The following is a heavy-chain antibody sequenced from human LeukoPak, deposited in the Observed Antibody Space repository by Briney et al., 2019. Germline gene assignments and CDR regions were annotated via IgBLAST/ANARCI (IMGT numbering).Heavy chain of an antibody. V-gene: IGHV1-18*04. CDR2: IGAYNGNT. Sequence: ASVKVSCKTSGYTFTSYGMSWVRQAPGQGLEWMGWIGAYNGNTNYAQRLQGRVTMTTDTSTSTVYMELKSLISDDTAIYYYARRKNWSYEGFDPWGQGTLVTVSS. J-gene: IGHJ5*02. CDR1: GYTFTSYG. D-gene: IGHD1-7*01. CDR3: ARRKNWSYEGFDP.